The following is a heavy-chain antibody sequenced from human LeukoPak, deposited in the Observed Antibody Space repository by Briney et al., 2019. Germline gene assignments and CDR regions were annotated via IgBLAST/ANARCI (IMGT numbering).Heavy chain of an antibody. J-gene: IGHJ4*02. D-gene: IGHD5-24*01. CDR1: GGSISSYY. CDR3: ARVDRGYNTGY. Sequence: PSETLSLTCTVSGGSISSYYWSWIRQPPGKGLEWIGYIYYSGSTNYNPSLKSRVTISVDTSKNQFSLKLSSVTAADTAVYYCARVDRGYNTGYWGQGTLVTVSS. V-gene: IGHV4-59*01. CDR2: IYYSGST.